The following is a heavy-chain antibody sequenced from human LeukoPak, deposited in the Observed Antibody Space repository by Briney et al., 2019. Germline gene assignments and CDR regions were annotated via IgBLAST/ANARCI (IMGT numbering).Heavy chain of an antibody. CDR1: GFTFSSYA. D-gene: IGHD1-26*01. J-gene: IGHJ4*02. V-gene: IGHV3-23*01. CDR2: ISGSGGRT. CDR3: AKGLTSGSYCYFDY. Sequence: GGSLRLSCAASGFTFSSYAMSWVRQAPGKGLEWVSAISGSGGRTYYADSVKGRFTISRDNSKNTLYLQMNSLRAEDTAVYYCAKGLTSGSYCYFDYWGQGTLVTVSS.